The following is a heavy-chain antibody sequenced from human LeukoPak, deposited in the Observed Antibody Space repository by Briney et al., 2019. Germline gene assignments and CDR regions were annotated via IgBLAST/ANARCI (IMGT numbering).Heavy chain of an antibody. CDR3: ARELRPYYDYVWGSYRTFDY. V-gene: IGHV3-11*04. Sequence: GGSLRLSCAASGFTFSDYYMSWIRQAPGKGLEWVSYISSSGSTIYYADSVKGRFTISRDNAKNSLYLQMNSLRAEDTAVYYCARELRPYYDYVWGSYRTFDYWGQGTLVTVSS. J-gene: IGHJ4*02. CDR2: ISSSGSTI. D-gene: IGHD3-16*02. CDR1: GFTFSDYY.